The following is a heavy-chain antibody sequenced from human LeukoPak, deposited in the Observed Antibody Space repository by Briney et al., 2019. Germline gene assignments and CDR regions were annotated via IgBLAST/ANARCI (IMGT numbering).Heavy chain of an antibody. CDR3: AKDTDFAPGYYDSSGYSFDY. Sequence: GGSLRLSCAASGFTFSSYGMHWVRQAPGKGLEWVAVISYDGSNKYYADSVKGRFTIFRDNSKNTLYLQMNSLRAEDTAVYYCAKDTDFAPGYYDSSGYSFDYWGQGTLVTVSS. V-gene: IGHV3-30*18. D-gene: IGHD3-22*01. J-gene: IGHJ4*02. CDR1: GFTFSSYG. CDR2: ISYDGSNK.